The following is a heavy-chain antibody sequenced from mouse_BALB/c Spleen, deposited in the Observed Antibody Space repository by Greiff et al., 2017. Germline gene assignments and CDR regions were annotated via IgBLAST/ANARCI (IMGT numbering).Heavy chain of an antibody. Sequence: QVQLQQSGAELAKPGASVKMSCKASGYTFTSYWMHWVKQRPGQGLEWIGYINPSTGYTEYNQKFKDKATLTADKSSSTAYMQLSSLTSEDSAVYYCARGGDGYPKVWGQGTLVTVSA. CDR3: ARGGDGYPKV. J-gene: IGHJ3*01. V-gene: IGHV1-7*01. CDR2: INPSTGYT. D-gene: IGHD2-3*01. CDR1: GYTFTSYW.